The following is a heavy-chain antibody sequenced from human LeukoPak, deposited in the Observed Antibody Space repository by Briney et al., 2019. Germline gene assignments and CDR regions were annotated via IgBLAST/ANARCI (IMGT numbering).Heavy chain of an antibody. CDR3: ARDAYYNSVARGDY. D-gene: IGHD3-10*01. V-gene: IGHV3-7*01. CDR1: GFTFSSYW. Sequence: GGSLRLSCAASGFTFSSYWMTWVRQAPGEGLEWVANIKQDGNEKNYMDSVKGRFTISRDSAKNSLFLQMNSLRVEDMAVYYCARDAYYNSVARGDYWGQGTLVTVSS. CDR2: IKQDGNEK. J-gene: IGHJ4*02.